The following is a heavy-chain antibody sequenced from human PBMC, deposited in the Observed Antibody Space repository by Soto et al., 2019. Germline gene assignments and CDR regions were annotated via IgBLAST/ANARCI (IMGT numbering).Heavy chain of an antibody. V-gene: IGHV4-39*02. J-gene: IGHJ5*02. CDR2: IYYSGST. CDR3: ARGGDDSSSWYVFYWFDP. Sequence: SETLSLTCTVSGGSISSSSYYWGWIRQPPGKGLEWIGSIYYSGSTYYNPSLKSRVTISVDTSKNHFSLKLSSVTAADTAVYYCARGGDDSSSWYVFYWFDPWGQGTLVTVSS. D-gene: IGHD6-13*01. CDR1: GGSISSSSYY.